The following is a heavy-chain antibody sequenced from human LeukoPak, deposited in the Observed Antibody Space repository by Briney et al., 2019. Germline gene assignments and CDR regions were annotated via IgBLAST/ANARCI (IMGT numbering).Heavy chain of an antibody. CDR3: ARGRGYKRAFDI. Sequence: ASVKVSCKASGHTFSSYDINWVRQATGQGLEWMGWMNPNSGNTGYAQKFQGRVTITRNTSISTAYMELSSLRSEDTAVYYCARGRGYKRAFDIWGQGTMVTVSS. D-gene: IGHD5-24*01. CDR2: MNPNSGNT. V-gene: IGHV1-8*03. J-gene: IGHJ3*02. CDR1: GHTFSSYD.